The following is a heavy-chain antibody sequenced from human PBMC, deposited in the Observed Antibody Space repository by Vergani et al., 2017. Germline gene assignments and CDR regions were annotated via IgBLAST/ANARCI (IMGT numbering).Heavy chain of an antibody. V-gene: IGHV3-48*01. CDR3: ARDSHTRGYYYYCMDV. Sequence: EVQLVESGGGLVQPGGSLRLSCAASGFTFSSYSMNWVRQAPGKGLEWVSYSSSSSSTIYYADSVKGRFTISRDNAKNSLYLQMNSLRAEDTAVYYCARDSHTRGYYYYCMDVWGQGTTVTVSS. CDR1: GFTFSSYS. J-gene: IGHJ6*02. CDR2: SSSSSSTI. D-gene: IGHD3-16*01.